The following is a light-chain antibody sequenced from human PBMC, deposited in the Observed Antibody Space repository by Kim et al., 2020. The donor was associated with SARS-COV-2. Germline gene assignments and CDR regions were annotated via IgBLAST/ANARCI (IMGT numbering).Light chain of an antibody. CDR2: LAS. J-gene: IGKJ2*01. CDR3: QHYSRFPYT. V-gene: IGKV1-5*03. CDR1: ENVGTW. Sequence: FAAVGDRVTITGRASENVGTWLAWYKQKPGRAPSLLIYLASTLESGVPSRFSGTGSGTEFSLSITSLQPDDFATYYCQHYSRFPYTFGQGTKLEIK.